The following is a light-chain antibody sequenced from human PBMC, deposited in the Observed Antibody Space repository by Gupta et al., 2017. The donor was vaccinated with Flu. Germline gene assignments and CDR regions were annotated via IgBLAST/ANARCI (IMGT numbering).Light chain of an antibody. J-gene: IGKJ1*01. CDR3: QQYYGRWT. Sequence: DYQMTQSPSTLSASVGDRVTITCRASQTIKTWLAWFQRKPGEAPKLLIYKASTLETGVPSRFSGRGSGTEFTLTISSLQPDDFATYYCQQYYGRWTFGQGTKVEIK. CDR2: KAS. CDR1: QTIKTW. V-gene: IGKV1-5*03.